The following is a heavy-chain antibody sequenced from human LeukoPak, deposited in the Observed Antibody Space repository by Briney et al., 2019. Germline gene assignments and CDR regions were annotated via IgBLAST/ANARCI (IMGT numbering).Heavy chain of an antibody. CDR1: EFTFSTYW. CDR2: IKQDGSEK. CDR3: AREGFGEILFGNNY. J-gene: IGHJ4*02. D-gene: IGHD3-10*01. Sequence: SGGSLRLSCVASEFTFSTYWMTWVRQAPGKGLEWVANIKQDGSEKYYVDSVKGRFSISRDNAKSSLYLQMNSLRADDTAVYFCAREGFGEILFGNNYWGQGTLVTVSS. V-gene: IGHV3-7*01.